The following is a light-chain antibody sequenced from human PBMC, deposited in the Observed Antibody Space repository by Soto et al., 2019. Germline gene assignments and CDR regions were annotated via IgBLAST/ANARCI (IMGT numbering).Light chain of an antibody. Sequence: EVVMTDSPATLSVSLWEIATLSCRASESVSRNLAWYQQKPGQAPRLLIYDASTRATGIPDRFSGGGSGTEFTLTISSLQSEDFVVYHCQQRSNWPPITFGQETRLEIK. CDR3: QQRSNWPPIT. J-gene: IGKJ5*01. CDR1: ESVSRN. V-gene: IGKV3-15*01. CDR2: DAS.